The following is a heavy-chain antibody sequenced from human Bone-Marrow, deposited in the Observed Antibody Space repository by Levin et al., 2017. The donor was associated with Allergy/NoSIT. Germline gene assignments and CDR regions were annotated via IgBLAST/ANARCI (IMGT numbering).Heavy chain of an antibody. CDR3: AGRATTVAGFYF. CDR2: AYYTGST. Sequence: SETLSLTCTVSGGSIIGYYWNWIRQTPGKGLEWIGYAYYTGSTSYNPSLKSRVTISLGTSERQFSLKLRSVTAADTAVYFCAGRATTVAGFYFWGPGTLVTVSS. CDR1: GGSIIGYY. V-gene: IGHV4-59*01. J-gene: IGHJ4*02. D-gene: IGHD4-11*01.